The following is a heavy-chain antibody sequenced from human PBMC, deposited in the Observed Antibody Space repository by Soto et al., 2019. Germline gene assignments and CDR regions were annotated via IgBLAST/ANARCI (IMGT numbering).Heavy chain of an antibody. D-gene: IGHD3-16*01. Sequence: GGSLRLSCAASGFTFSSYWMHWVRQAPGKGLVWVSRINSDGSSTSYADSVKGRFTISRDNAKNTLYLQMNSLRAEDTAVYYCVRTGVSVGSKSGLDYRGQGTMVTVSS. CDR3: VRTGVSVGSKSGLDY. V-gene: IGHV3-74*01. CDR1: GFTFSSYW. J-gene: IGHJ3*01. CDR2: INSDGSST.